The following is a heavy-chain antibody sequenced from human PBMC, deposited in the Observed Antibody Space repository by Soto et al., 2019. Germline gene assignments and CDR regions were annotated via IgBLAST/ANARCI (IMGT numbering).Heavy chain of an antibody. V-gene: IGHV1-69*02. CDR2: IIPILGIP. CDR1: GGTFSTYS. Sequence: SVKVSCKASGGTFSTYSISWVRQAPGQGLEWMGRIIPILGIPDYAQKFQGRVTITADKSTTTADMELSSLRSEDTAVYYCARGITLPTPLDYWGQGTLVTVSS. D-gene: IGHD1-20*01. J-gene: IGHJ4*02. CDR3: ARGITLPTPLDY.